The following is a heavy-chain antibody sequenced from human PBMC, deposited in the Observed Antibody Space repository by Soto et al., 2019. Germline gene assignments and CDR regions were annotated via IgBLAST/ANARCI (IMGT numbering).Heavy chain of an antibody. D-gene: IGHD5-12*01. V-gene: IGHV3-30*18. CDR2: ISYDGSNK. J-gene: IGHJ4*02. Sequence: QVQLVESGGGVVQPGRSLRLSCAAYGYTFRSDGMHWVRQAPGKGLEWVAVISYDGSNKYYADSVKGRFTISRDNSKNTLYLQMNSLRAEDTAVYYCAKDGKGRDGYKIGVLGYWGQGTLVTVSS. CDR1: GYTFRSDG. CDR3: AKDGKGRDGYKIGVLGY.